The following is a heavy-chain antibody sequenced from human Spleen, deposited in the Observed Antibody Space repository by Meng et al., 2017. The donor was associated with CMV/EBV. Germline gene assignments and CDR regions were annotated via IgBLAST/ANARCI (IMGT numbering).Heavy chain of an antibody. D-gene: IGHD2-21*02. CDR2: INWNGGST. CDR1: GFTFDDYG. V-gene: IGHV3-20*04. J-gene: IGHJ6*02. CDR3: ADLGGAFGMDV. Sequence: GESLKISCAASGFTFDDYGMSWVRQAPGKGLEWVSGINWNGGSTGYADSVKGRFTISRDNAKNSLYLQMNSLKTEDSAVYYCADLGGAFGMDVWGQGTTVTVSS.